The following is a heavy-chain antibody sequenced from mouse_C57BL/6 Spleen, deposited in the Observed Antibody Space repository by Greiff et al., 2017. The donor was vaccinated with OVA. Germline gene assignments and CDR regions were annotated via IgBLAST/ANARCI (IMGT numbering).Heavy chain of an antibody. CDR3: ARGIYYDYDGAWFAY. Sequence: EVQLQQSGPELVKPGASVKISCKASGYSFTGYYMNWVKQSPEKSLEWIGEINPSTGGTTYNQKFKAKATLTVDKSSSTAYMQLKSLTSEDSAVYYCARGIYYDYDGAWFAYWGQGTLVTVSA. CDR2: INPSTGGT. CDR1: GYSFTGYY. J-gene: IGHJ3*01. V-gene: IGHV1-42*01. D-gene: IGHD2-4*01.